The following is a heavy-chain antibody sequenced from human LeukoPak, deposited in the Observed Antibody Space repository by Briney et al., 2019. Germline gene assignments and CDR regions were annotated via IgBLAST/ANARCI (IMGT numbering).Heavy chain of an antibody. J-gene: IGHJ4*02. CDR2: IIPILGIA. V-gene: IGHV1-69*04. Sequence: SVKVSCKASGGTFSSYTISWVRQAPGQGLEWMGRIIPILGIANYAQKFQGRVTITADKSTSTAYMEVSSLRSEDTAVYYCARDQHWGLYDSKTFDYWGQGTLVTVSS. CDR1: GGTFSSYT. CDR3: ARDQHWGLYDSKTFDY. D-gene: IGHD3-22*01.